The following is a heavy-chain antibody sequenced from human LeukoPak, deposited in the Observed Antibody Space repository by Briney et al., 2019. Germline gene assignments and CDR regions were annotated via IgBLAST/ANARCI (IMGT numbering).Heavy chain of an antibody. CDR3: AKVAGPNFQYSTSS. CDR1: GFTFSSYS. Sequence: GGSLRLSCAASGFTFSSYSINWVRQAPGKGLEWVTFIRFDGSYKYYADSVKGRFTISRDNSESTLYLQMNSLSAEDTAVYYCAKVAGPNFQYSTSSWGQGTLVTVSS. CDR2: IRFDGSYK. D-gene: IGHD6-13*01. J-gene: IGHJ5*02. V-gene: IGHV3-30*02.